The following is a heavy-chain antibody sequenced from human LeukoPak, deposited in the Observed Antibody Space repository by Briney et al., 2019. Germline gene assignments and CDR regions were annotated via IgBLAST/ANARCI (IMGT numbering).Heavy chain of an antibody. D-gene: IGHD1-26*01. CDR2: IYYSGST. Sequence: PSETLSLTCTVSGDSISSSSYFWGWIRQPPGKGLEWIGYIYYSGSTNYNPSLKSRVTISVDTSKNQFSLKLSSVTAADTAVYYCASERMGAGYLQHWGQGTLVTVSS. CDR1: GDSISSSSYF. J-gene: IGHJ1*01. CDR3: ASERMGAGYLQH. V-gene: IGHV4-61*05.